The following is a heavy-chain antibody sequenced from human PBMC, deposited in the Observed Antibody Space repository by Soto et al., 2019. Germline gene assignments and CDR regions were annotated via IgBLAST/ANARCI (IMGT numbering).Heavy chain of an antibody. V-gene: IGHV1-18*01. CDR3: ARGPLYSSSWYQPYYYGMEV. Sequence: ASVKVSSKASGYTFTSYGISWVREAPGQGLEWMGWISAYNGNTNYAQKLQGRVTMTTDTSTSTAYKELRSLRSDDTAVYYCARGPLYSSSWYQPYYYGMEVWGEGTPVTVSS. D-gene: IGHD6-13*01. J-gene: IGHJ6*04. CDR2: ISAYNGNT. CDR1: GYTFTSYG.